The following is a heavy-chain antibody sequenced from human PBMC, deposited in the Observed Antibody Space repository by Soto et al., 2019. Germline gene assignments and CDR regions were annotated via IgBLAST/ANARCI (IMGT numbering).Heavy chain of an antibody. V-gene: IGHV3-23*01. Sequence: EVQLLESGGGLVQPGGSLRLSCEASGFTFSTFAMIWVRQAPGKGPEWVSGISGSGTSTYYADSVKGRFTISRDNSKNTLYLQMNSLRDEDTAVYYCAKTEQWLIAYFDYWGQGTLVTVSS. D-gene: IGHD6-19*01. CDR1: GFTFSTFA. CDR3: AKTEQWLIAYFDY. J-gene: IGHJ4*02. CDR2: ISGSGTST.